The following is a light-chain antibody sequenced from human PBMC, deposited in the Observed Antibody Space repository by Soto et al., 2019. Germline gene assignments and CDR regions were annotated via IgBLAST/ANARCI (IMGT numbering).Light chain of an antibody. J-gene: IGLJ2*01. CDR1: GSAVGSFDS. CDR2: NVE. CDR3: SSYTNNATVV. Sequence: QSVLIQPPSVSGSPGQSVTLSCTGTGSAVGSFDSVSWYQQRPGTVPKVIVHNVETRPSGVPDRFSGSKSGNTASMTISGLQAEDEADSQCSSYTNNATVVFGGGTKLTVL. V-gene: IGLV2-18*02.